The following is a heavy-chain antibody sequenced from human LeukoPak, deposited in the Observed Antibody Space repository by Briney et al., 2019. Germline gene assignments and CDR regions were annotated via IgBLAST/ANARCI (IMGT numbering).Heavy chain of an antibody. D-gene: IGHD3/OR15-3a*01. CDR2: IYYTGST. J-gene: IGHJ4*02. V-gene: IGHV4-59*01. CDR3: ARYEEFSTGYSASSPRHYFDH. Sequence: SETLSLTCTVSGGSIKSYYWSWIRQPPGKGLKCIGHIYYTGSTYYKPSLESRVTISVDTAKNHISLKLSSVTAADTAVYYCARYEEFSTGYSASSPRHYFDHWGQGTLVTVSS. CDR1: GGSIKSYY.